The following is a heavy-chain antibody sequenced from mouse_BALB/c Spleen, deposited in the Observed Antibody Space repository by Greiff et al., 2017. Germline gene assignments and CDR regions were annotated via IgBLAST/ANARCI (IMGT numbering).Heavy chain of an antibody. D-gene: IGHD2-10*02. CDR2: ISSGGSYT. Sequence: EVKLMESGGGLVKPGGSLKLSCAASGFTFSSYAMSWVRQSPEKRLEWVAEISSGGSYTYYPDTVTGRFTISRDNAKNTLYLEMSSLRSEDTAMYYCARGYGNYFDYWGQGTTLTVSS. CDR1: GFTFSSYA. J-gene: IGHJ2*01. V-gene: IGHV5-9-4*01. CDR3: ARGYGNYFDY.